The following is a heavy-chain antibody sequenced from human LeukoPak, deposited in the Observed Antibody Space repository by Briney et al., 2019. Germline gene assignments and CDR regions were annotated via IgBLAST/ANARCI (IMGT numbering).Heavy chain of an antibody. D-gene: IGHD6-13*01. J-gene: IGHJ4*02. Sequence: GGSLRLSCAASGFTFSDSFMSWVRQAPGKGLEWVGRSRNKADSYTAEYAASVKGRFTISRDESKNSLYLQISILETEDAAVYYCATSSWYRLAYWGQGSLATVSS. V-gene: IGHV3-72*01. CDR2: SRNKADSYTA. CDR3: ATSSWYRLAY. CDR1: GFTFSDSF.